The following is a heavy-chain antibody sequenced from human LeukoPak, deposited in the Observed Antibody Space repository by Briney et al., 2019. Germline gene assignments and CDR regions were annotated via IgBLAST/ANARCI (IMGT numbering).Heavy chain of an antibody. CDR1: GDSMSGHY. J-gene: IGHJ2*01. CDR3: ARGRRDPL. CDR2: IYYSGNT. Sequence: SETLSLTCTVSGDSMSGHYWSWLRQPPGKGLERIGYIYYSGNTNYNPSLKSRVTMSVDMSKNQVSLELSSVTAADTAVYYCARGRRDPLWGRGTLVTVSS. V-gene: IGHV4-59*11. D-gene: IGHD5-24*01.